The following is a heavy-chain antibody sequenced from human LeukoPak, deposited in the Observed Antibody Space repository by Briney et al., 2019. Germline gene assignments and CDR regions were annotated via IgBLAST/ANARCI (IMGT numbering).Heavy chain of an antibody. J-gene: IGHJ4*02. CDR2: INYSGNS. D-gene: IGHD3-10*01. Sequence: PSETLSLTCIVSGGSTSITTYYWGWMRQPPGKGLEWIGSINYSGNSYYNPSLKSRVTISVDTSKNQFSLKLSSVTAADTAAYYCARGHRKYYYWGQGTLVTVSS. CDR3: ARGHRKYYY. V-gene: IGHV4-39*07. CDR1: GGSTSITTYY.